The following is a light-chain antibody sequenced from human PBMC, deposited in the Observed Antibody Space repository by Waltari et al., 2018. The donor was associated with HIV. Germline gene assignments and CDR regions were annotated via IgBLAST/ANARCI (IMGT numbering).Light chain of an antibody. V-gene: IGLV2-14*03. J-gene: IGLJ2*01. CDR1: SSHVGGYTY. CDR2: DVS. CDR3: SSYTSSSALYVV. Sequence: QSALTQPASVSGSPGQSITISCTGTSSHVGGYTYVPWYQQHPGKAPKLMIYDVSNRPSGVSNRFSGSKSGNTASLTISGLQAEDEADYYCSSYTSSSALYVVFGGGTKLTVL.